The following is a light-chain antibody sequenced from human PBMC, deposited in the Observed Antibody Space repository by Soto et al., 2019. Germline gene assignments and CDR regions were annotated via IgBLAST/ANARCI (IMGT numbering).Light chain of an antibody. Sequence: QSVLTQPASVSASPGQSIAISCTGTSSDVGGYNFVSWYQQHPGKAPKLMIYDVSNRPSGISNRFSGSKSGNTASLTISGLQDEDDDYYCCCSSTSRSTYVFGTGTKLTVL. V-gene: IGLV2-14*01. CDR3: CSSTSRSTYV. CDR2: DVS. J-gene: IGLJ1*01. CDR1: SSDVGGYNF.